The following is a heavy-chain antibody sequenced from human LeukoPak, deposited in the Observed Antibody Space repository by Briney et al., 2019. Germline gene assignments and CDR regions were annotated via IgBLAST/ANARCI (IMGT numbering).Heavy chain of an antibody. CDR2: ISSSSSTI. D-gene: IGHD3-10*01. Sequence: GGSLRLSCAASGFTFSSYSMNWVRQAPGKGLEWVSYISSSSSTIYYADSVKGRFTISRDNAKNSLYLQMNGLRAEDTAVYYCARTGGMVRGVIAYWGQGTLVTVSS. J-gene: IGHJ4*02. CDR1: GFTFSSYS. CDR3: ARTGGMVRGVIAY. V-gene: IGHV3-48*01.